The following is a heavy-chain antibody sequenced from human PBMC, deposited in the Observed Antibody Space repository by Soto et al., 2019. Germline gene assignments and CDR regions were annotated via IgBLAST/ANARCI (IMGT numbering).Heavy chain of an antibody. J-gene: IGHJ4*02. D-gene: IGHD3-22*01. CDR2: ISYDGSNK. Sequence: QVQLVESGGGVVQPGRSLRLSCAASGFTFSSYGMHWVRQAPGKGLEWVAVISYDGSNKYYADSVKGRFTISRDNSKNTLYLQMNSLRDEDTAVYYCAKDTYYYDSSGYPEPYYFDYWGQGTLVTVSS. CDR3: AKDTYYYDSSGYPEPYYFDY. CDR1: GFTFSSYG. V-gene: IGHV3-30*18.